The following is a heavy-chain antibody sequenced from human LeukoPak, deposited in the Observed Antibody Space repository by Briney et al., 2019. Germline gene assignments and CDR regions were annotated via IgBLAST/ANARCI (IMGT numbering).Heavy chain of an antibody. D-gene: IGHD5-18*01. Sequence: DPGGSLRLSCAASGFTFSSYSMNWVRQAPGKGLEWVSAISGSGGSTYYADSVKGRFTISRDNSKNTLYLQMNSLRAEDTAVYYCAKGARVRYGYTDYWGQGTLVTVSS. V-gene: IGHV3-23*01. CDR1: GFTFSSYS. J-gene: IGHJ4*02. CDR3: AKGARVRYGYTDY. CDR2: ISGSGGST.